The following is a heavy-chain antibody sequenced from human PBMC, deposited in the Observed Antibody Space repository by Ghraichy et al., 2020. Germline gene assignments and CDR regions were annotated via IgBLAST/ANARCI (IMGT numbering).Heavy chain of an antibody. CDR3: ARALADVGVFDF. CDR1: GFTFSDYS. Sequence: GVLRLSCTASGFTFSDYSMNWVRQTPRKGLEWVSFITSGSSTRYYADSVKGRFTISRDNAKNSLFLQMNSLRDEDTAVYYCARALADVGVFDFWGQGTLVTVSS. J-gene: IGHJ4*02. CDR2: ITSGSSTR. V-gene: IGHV3-48*02. D-gene: IGHD3-16*01.